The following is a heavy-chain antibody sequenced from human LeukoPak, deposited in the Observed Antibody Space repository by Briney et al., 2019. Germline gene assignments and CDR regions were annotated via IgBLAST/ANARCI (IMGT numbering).Heavy chain of an antibody. CDR2: IITIFGAA. V-gene: IGHV1-69*13. J-gene: IGHJ5*02. Sequence: SVKVSCKASGGTFSTYTFSWVRQAPGQGLEWIGRIITIFGAANYAQKFQGRVTISADESTGTVYMELRSLRSDDTAVYYCARDRESGTFDPWGQGTLVTVSS. CDR1: GGTFSTYT. CDR3: ARDRESGTFDP.